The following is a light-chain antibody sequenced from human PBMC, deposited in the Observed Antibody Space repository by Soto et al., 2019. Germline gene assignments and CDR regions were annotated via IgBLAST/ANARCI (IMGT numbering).Light chain of an antibody. CDR3: SSYTSSMTNV. CDR1: SSDVGGYNS. CDR2: DVV. V-gene: IGLV2-14*03. Sequence: QSALTQPASVSGSPGQSITISCTGTSSDVGGYNSVPWYQHHPGKAPKLILYDVVDRPSGVSYRFSGSKSGNTASLTISGLQAADEADYFCSSYTSSMTNVFGSGTKLTVL. J-gene: IGLJ1*01.